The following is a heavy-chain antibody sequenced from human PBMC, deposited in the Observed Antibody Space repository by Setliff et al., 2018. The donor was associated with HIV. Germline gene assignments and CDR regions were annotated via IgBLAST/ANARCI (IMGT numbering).Heavy chain of an antibody. CDR3: ATLVDTAMVRANNY. CDR1: GGSISSSSYF. Sequence: SETLSLTCTVSGGSISSSSYFWGWIRQPPGKGLEWIGSIYHSGSTYYNPSLKSRVTISVDTSKNQFSLKLSPVTAADTAVYYCATLVDTAMVRANNYWGQGTLVTVSS. CDR2: IYHSGST. D-gene: IGHD5-18*01. V-gene: IGHV4-39*01. J-gene: IGHJ4*02.